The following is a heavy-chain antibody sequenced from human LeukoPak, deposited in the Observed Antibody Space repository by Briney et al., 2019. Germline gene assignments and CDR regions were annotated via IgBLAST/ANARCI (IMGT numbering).Heavy chain of an antibody. Sequence: GGSLRLSCAASGFTFSRYGMHWVRQAPGKGLEWVAFIRYDGSNKYYADSVKGRFTISRDNSKNTLYLQMNSLRPEDTAVYYCAKLLWFGAPQTDDAFDIWGQGTMVAVSP. CDR1: GFTFSRYG. J-gene: IGHJ3*02. V-gene: IGHV3-30*02. D-gene: IGHD3-10*01. CDR2: IRYDGSNK. CDR3: AKLLWFGAPQTDDAFDI.